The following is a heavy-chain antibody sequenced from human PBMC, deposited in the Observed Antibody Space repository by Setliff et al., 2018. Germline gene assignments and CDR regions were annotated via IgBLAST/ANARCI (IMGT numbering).Heavy chain of an antibody. CDR2: INSDGSST. V-gene: IGHV3-74*01. CDR1: GFTFSSYW. D-gene: IGHD3-22*01. J-gene: IGHJ4*02. CDR3: ARESSSGWHGDY. Sequence: PGGSLRLSCAASGFTFSSYWMHWVRQAPGKGLVWVSRINSDGSSTSYADSVKGRFTISRDNAKNTVYLQMNSLRVEDTAVYYCARESSSGWHGDYWGQGTLVTVSS.